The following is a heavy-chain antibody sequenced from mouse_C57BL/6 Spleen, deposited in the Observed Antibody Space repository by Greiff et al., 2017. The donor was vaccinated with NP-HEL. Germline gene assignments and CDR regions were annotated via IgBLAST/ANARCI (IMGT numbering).Heavy chain of an antibody. D-gene: IGHD2-4*01. CDR2: IDPETGGT. CDR1: GYTFTDYE. Sequence: VQLQQSGAELVRPGASVTLSCKASGYTFTDYEMHWVKQTPVHGLEWIGAIDPETGGTAYNQKFKGKAILTADKSSSTAYLELRSLTSEDSAVYDCTREDYDVRRYLEVWGTGTTVTVSS. V-gene: IGHV1-15*01. CDR3: TREDYDVRRYLEV. J-gene: IGHJ1*03.